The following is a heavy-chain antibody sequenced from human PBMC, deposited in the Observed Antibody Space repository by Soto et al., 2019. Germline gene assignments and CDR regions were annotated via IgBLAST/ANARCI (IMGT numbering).Heavy chain of an antibody. CDR3: AKDLPIAARNYYYYGMDV. CDR2: ISYDGSNK. D-gene: IGHD6-6*01. V-gene: IGHV3-30*18. CDR1: GFTFSSYG. J-gene: IGHJ6*02. Sequence: LRLSCAASGFTFSSYGMHWVRQAPGKGLEWVAVISYDGSNKYYADSVKGRFTISRDNSKSTLYLQMNSLRAEDTAVYYCAKDLPIAARNYYYYGMDVWGQGTTVTVSS.